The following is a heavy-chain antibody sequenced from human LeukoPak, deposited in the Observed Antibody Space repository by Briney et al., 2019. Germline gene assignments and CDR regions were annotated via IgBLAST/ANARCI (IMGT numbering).Heavy chain of an antibody. CDR3: ARSAIFGIGYYYMDV. CDR2: IYTSGST. CDR1: GGSISSYY. Sequence: SETLSLTCTVSGGSISSYYWSWIRQSAGKGLEWIGRIYTSGSTNYNPSLKSRVTMSVDTSKNQFSLKLSSVTAADTAVYYCARSAIFGIGYYYMDVWGKGTTVTVSS. D-gene: IGHD3-3*01. V-gene: IGHV4-4*07. J-gene: IGHJ6*03.